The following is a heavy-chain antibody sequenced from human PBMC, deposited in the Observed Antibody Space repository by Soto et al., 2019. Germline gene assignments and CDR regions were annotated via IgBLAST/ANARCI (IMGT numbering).Heavy chain of an antibody. V-gene: IGHV3-7*01. D-gene: IGHD3-22*01. J-gene: IGHJ6*02. CDR2: IKQDGSEK. Sequence: GGSLRLSCAASGFTFSSYWMSWVRQAPGKGLEWVANIKQDGSEKYYVDSVKGRFTISRDNAKNSLYLQMNSLRAEDTAVYYCARDQRGYYSRTPLYGMDVWGQGTTVTVSS. CDR1: GFTFSSYW. CDR3: ARDQRGYYSRTPLYGMDV.